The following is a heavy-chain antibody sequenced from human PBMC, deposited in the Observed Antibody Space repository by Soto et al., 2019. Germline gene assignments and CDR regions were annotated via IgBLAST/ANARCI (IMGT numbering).Heavy chain of an antibody. CDR2: ISPTGEQR. CDR1: RFTFRNYG. V-gene: IGHV3-23*01. J-gene: IGHJ6*02. Sequence: PGGSLRLSCAASRFTFRNYGMSWVRQGPGKGLEWVSGISPTGEQRFYVDSVKGRFFISRDNSQNTLSLEMSNLRADDTAVYCRAKRYGSGSYRDFNSYYGMDIWGQGTSVTVSS. CDR3: AKRYGSGSYRDFNSYYGMDI. D-gene: IGHD3-10*01.